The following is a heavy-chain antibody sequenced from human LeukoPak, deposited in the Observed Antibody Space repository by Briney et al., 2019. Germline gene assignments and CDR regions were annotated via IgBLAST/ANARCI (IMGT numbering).Heavy chain of an antibody. Sequence: GGSLRLSCAASGFTFSDYYMSWIRQAPGKGLEWVSYISSSSSYTNYADSVKGRFTISRDNAKNSLYLRMNSLRAEDTAVYYCVAGYFRAYYFDYWGQGTLVTVSS. CDR2: ISSSSSYT. D-gene: IGHD3-9*01. CDR1: GFTFSDYY. V-gene: IGHV3-11*03. J-gene: IGHJ4*02. CDR3: VAGYFRAYYFDY.